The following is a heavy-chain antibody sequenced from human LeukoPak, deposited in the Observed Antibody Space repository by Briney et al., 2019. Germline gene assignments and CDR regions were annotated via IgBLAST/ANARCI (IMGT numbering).Heavy chain of an antibody. CDR3: ARDGNDYGDRLYYYYGMDV. V-gene: IGHV3-33*01. CDR2: IWYDGSNK. J-gene: IGHJ6*02. CDR1: GFTFSSYG. Sequence: PGGSLRLSCAASGFTFSSYGMHWVRQAPGKGLEWVAVIWYDGSNKYYADSVKGRFTISRDNSKNTLYLQMNSLRAEDTAVYYCARDGNDYGDRLYYYYGMDVWGQGTTVTVSS. D-gene: IGHD4-17*01.